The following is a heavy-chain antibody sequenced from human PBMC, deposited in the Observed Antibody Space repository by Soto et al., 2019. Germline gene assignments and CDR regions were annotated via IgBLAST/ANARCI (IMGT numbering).Heavy chain of an antibody. V-gene: IGHV3-23*01. CDR3: AKEGSYYYYYGMDV. CDR1: GFTFSSYA. J-gene: IGHJ6*02. D-gene: IGHD6-13*01. Sequence: PGGSLRLSCAASGFTFSSYAMSWVRQAPGKGLEWVSAISGSGGSTYYADSVKGRFTISRDNSKNTLYLQMNSPRAEDTAVYYCAKEGSYYYYYGMDVWGQGTTVTVSS. CDR2: ISGSGGST.